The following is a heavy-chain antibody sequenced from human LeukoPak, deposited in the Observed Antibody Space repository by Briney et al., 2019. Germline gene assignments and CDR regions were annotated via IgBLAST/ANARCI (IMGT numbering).Heavy chain of an antibody. V-gene: IGHV3-23*01. CDR2: ISGSGGST. J-gene: IGHJ4*02. D-gene: IGHD6-13*01. CDR3: AKGSHSRIAAAGTRY. CDR1: GFTFSSYA. Sequence: PGGSLRHSCAASGFTFSSYAMSWVRQAPGKGLEWVSAISGSGGSTYYADSVKGRFTISRDNSKNTLYLQMNSLRAEDTAVYYCAKGSHSRIAAAGTRYWGQGTLVTVSS.